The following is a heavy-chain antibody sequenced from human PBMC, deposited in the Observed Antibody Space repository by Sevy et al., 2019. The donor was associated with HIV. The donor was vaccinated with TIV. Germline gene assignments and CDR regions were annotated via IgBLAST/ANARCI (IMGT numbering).Heavy chain of an antibody. CDR3: ARHGDSSGFTDAFDI. D-gene: IGHD6-19*01. Sequence: SETLSLTCTVSGGSISSSSYYWGWIRQPPGKGLEWIGSICYSGSTYCDPSLKGRVTISVDTSKNQFSLTLSSVTAEDTPVYYCARHGDSSGFTDAFDIWGQGTMVTVSS. CDR2: ICYSGST. CDR1: GGSISSSSYY. V-gene: IGHV4-39*01. J-gene: IGHJ3*02.